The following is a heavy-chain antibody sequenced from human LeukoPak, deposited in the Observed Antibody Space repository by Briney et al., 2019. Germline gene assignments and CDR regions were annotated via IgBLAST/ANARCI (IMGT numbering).Heavy chain of an antibody. J-gene: IGHJ4*02. Sequence: SETLSLTCTVSGGSISSYYWSWIRQPPGKGLEWIGYIYYSGSTNYNPSLKSRVTISVDTSKNQISLKLSSVTAADTAVYYCARSPPAVAGTIDYWGQGTLVTVSS. CDR1: GGSISSYY. CDR3: ARSPPAVAGTIDY. V-gene: IGHV4-59*01. D-gene: IGHD6-19*01. CDR2: IYYSGST.